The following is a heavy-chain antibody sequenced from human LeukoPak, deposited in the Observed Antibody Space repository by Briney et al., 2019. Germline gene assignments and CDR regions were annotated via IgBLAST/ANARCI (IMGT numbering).Heavy chain of an antibody. V-gene: IGHV3-21*06. CDR3: AAALAIAVGGTTPGDY. Sequence: GGSLRLSCAASGFTFSSYSMNWVRQAPGKGLEWVSSITSSSSDIFYADSVKGRFTISRDNAKNSLYLKTNSLRVEDTAVYYCAAALAIAVGGTTPGDYWGQGTLVTVSS. CDR2: ITSSSSDI. CDR1: GFTFSSYS. D-gene: IGHD6-19*01. J-gene: IGHJ4*02.